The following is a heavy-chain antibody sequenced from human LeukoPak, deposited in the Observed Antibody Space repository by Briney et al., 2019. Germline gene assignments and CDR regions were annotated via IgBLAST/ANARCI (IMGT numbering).Heavy chain of an antibody. CDR1: GFTFSSYG. CDR2: IQYDGSNK. Sequence: GGSLRLSCAASGFTFSSYGMHWVRQAPGKGLEWVAVIQYDGSNKDYADFVKGRFTISRDNSKNTLYLQMNSLRAEDTAVYYCAKDLKYYGSGSYEAWGQGILVTVSS. J-gene: IGHJ5*02. CDR3: AKDLKYYGSGSYEA. D-gene: IGHD3-10*01. V-gene: IGHV3-30*02.